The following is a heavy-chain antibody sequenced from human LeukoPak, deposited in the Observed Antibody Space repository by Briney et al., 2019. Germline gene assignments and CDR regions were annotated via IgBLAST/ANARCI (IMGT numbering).Heavy chain of an antibody. J-gene: IGHJ4*02. CDR1: GFSFSSYA. CDR2: ISGNGDST. V-gene: IGHV3-23*01. D-gene: IGHD1-26*01. CDR3: AKDHVGRSGSYLAFDY. Sequence: GGSLRLSCAASGFSFSSYAMSWVRQAPGKGLEWVSVISGNGDSTYYSDSVKGRFTISRDNSKNTLHLQMNSLRAEDTAVYYCAKDHVGRSGSYLAFDYWGQGTLVTVSS.